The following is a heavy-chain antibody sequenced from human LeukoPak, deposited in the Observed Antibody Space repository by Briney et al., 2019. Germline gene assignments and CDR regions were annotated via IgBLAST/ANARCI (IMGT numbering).Heavy chain of an antibody. CDR3: ARVVGAIGLVGRSSRANWYFDL. CDR2: INPSGGST. Sequence: SSVKVSCKASGYTFTSYYMHLVRQPPGQGLEWVGIINPSGGSTSYEQKFQGRVTMTRDTSTSTVYMELSSLRSEDTAVYYCARVVGAIGLVGRSSRANWYFDLWGRGTLVTVSS. D-gene: IGHD1-26*01. V-gene: IGHV1-46*01. J-gene: IGHJ2*01. CDR1: GYTFTSYY.